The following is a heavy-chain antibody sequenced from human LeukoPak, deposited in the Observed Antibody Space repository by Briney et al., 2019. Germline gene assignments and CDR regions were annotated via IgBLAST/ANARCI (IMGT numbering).Heavy chain of an antibody. CDR2: ISSSSSYI. Sequence: GGSLGLSCAASGFTFSSYSMNWVRQAPGKGLEWVSSISSSSSYIYYADSVKGRFTISRDNAKNSLYLQMNSLRAEDTAVHYRARDGDGDYPIDYWGQGTLVTVSS. CDR3: ARDGDGDYPIDY. J-gene: IGHJ4*02. CDR1: GFTFSSYS. D-gene: IGHD4-17*01. V-gene: IGHV3-21*01.